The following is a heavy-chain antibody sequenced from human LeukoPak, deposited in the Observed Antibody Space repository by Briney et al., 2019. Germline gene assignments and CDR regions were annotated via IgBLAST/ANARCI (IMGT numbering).Heavy chain of an antibody. CDR1: GFTFSSYA. V-gene: IGHV3-23*01. D-gene: IGHD2-15*01. J-gene: IGHJ6*04. Sequence: GGSLRLSCAASGFTFSSYAMSWVRQAPGKGLEGVSDISDSGGTTYYADSVKGRFTVSRDNSKNTLYLQMNRLRAEDTAGYYCAKVNGYCSGGSCYSTGSYYYHGMDVWGKGTTVTVSS. CDR3: AKVNGYCSGGSCYSTGSYYYHGMDV. CDR2: ISDSGGTT.